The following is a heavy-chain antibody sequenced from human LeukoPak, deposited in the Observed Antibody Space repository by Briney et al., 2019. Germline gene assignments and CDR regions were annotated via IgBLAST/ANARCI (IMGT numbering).Heavy chain of an antibody. CDR3: ARHKDYYYSYMDV. CDR1: GCSISSYY. CDR2: IYYSGST. V-gene: IGHV4-59*08. Sequence: PSETLSLTCTVSGCSISSYYWSWIRQPPGKGLEWIGYIYYSGSTNYNPSLKSRVTISVDTSKNQFSLKLSSVTAADTAVYYCARHKDYYYSYMDVWGKGTMVTISS. J-gene: IGHJ6*03.